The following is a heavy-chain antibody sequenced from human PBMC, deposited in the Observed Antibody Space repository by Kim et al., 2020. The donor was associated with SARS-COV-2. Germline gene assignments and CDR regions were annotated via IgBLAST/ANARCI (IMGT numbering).Heavy chain of an antibody. V-gene: IGHV1-18*01. D-gene: IGHD3-10*01. CDR3: ARSGMVRGIGVADY. J-gene: IGHJ4*02. CDR2: ISAYNGNT. CDR1: GYTFTSYG. Sequence: ASVKVSCKASGYTFTSYGISWVRQAPGQGLEWMGWISAYNGNTNYAQKLQGRVTLTTDTSTSTAYMELRSLRSDDTAVYYCARSGMVRGIGVADYWGQGTLVTVSS.